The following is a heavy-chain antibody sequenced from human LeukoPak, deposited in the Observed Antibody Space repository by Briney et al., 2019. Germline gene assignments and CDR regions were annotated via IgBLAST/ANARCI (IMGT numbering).Heavy chain of an antibody. J-gene: IGHJ6*03. D-gene: IGHD1-14*01. CDR1: GFTFSSFD. V-gene: IGHV3-13*01. Sequence: PGGSLRLSCAASGFTFSSFDMHWVRQPTGQGLEWVSTIGTASDTYYPGSVEGRFTLSRDNAKNSLYLQMNSLAAGDTALYYLARGPARGKYYYLDVWGKGTTVTVSS. CDR2: IGTASDT. CDR3: ARGPARGKYYYLDV.